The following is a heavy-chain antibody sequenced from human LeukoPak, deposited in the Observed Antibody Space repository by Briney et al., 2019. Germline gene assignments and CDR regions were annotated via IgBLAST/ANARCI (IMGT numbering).Heavy chain of an antibody. J-gene: IGHJ6*02. Sequence: SETLSLTCTVSNGSISSYYWSWVRQPPGKGLEWIGFIYYSGSTNYNPSLKSRVTISVDTSKNQYSLKLTSVTAADTAMYYCARSCGGGSCNHFYYGMDVWGQGTTVTVSS. CDR1: NGSISSYY. CDR3: ARSCGGGSCNHFYYGMDV. V-gene: IGHV4-59*08. D-gene: IGHD2-15*01. CDR2: IYYSGST.